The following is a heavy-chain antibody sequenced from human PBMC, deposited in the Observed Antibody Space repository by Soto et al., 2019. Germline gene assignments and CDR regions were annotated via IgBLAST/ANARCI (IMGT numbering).Heavy chain of an antibody. Sequence: ASVNVSFKASCYTFTINCILLLLQAPLQWLEWMGLISPYNRNTNYGQNFLGRITVTADTYTNTAYMGLRSLRVDDTAIYYCARESKTKWIVNGGWIDHWGQGTLVTVSS. D-gene: IGHD7-27*01. V-gene: IGHV1-18*01. CDR3: ARESKTKWIVNGGWIDH. J-gene: IGHJ5*02. CDR2: ISPYNRNT. CDR1: CYTFTINC.